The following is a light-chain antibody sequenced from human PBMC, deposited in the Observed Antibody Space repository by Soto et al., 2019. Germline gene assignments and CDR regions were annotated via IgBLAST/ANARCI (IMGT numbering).Light chain of an antibody. CDR2: EVS. V-gene: IGLV2-14*01. J-gene: IGLJ3*02. CDR3: SSYTSSSTRV. CDR1: SSDVGGYNY. Sequence: QSALTQPASVSASPGQSITISCTGTSSDVGGYNYVSWYQQHPGKAPKLMIYEVSNRPSGVSNRFSGSKSGNTASLTISGLQAEDEADYYCSSYTSSSTRVFGGGTQLTVL.